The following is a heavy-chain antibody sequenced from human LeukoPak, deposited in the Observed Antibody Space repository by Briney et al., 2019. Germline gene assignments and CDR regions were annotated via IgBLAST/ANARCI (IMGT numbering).Heavy chain of an antibody. V-gene: IGHV3-48*03. Sequence: PSGGSLRLSCAASGFPFSSYEMHWLRRAPGKGLEWVAHISGSSGNILYSDSVKGRFSVSRDNANNVLYLQMNSLRVEDTAVYYCAREKIPALVFDPWGQGTLVTVSP. D-gene: IGHD6-13*01. CDR1: GFPFSSYE. CDR3: AREKIPALVFDP. CDR2: ISGSSGNI. J-gene: IGHJ5*02.